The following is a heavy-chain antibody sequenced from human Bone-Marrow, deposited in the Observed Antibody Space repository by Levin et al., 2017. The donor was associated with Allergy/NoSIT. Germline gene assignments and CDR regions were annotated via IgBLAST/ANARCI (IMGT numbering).Heavy chain of an antibody. CDR2: IDWDDEK. CDR3: ARSITGIDYYYGMDV. CDR1: GFSLSTSGMC. D-gene: IGHD1-20*01. Sequence: SGPTLVKPTQTLTLTCTFSGFSLSTSGMCVSWIRQPPGKALEWLALIDWDDEKYYSTSLKTRLTISKDTSKNQVVLTLTNMNPVDTGTYYCARSITGIDYYYGMDVWGQGTTVTVSS. V-gene: IGHV2-70*01. J-gene: IGHJ6*02.